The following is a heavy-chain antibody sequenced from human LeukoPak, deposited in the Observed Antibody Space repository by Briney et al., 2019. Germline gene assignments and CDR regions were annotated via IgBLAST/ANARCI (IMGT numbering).Heavy chain of an antibody. D-gene: IGHD3-22*01. CDR3: AKDISSVRMIGFDY. CDR1: GFTFSSYS. CDR2: ISWNSGSI. V-gene: IGHV3-9*01. Sequence: GGSLRLSCAASGFTFSSYSMNWVRQAPGKGLEWVSGISWNSGSIGYADSVKGRFTISRDNAKNSLYLQMNSLRAEDTALYYCAKDISSVRMIGFDYWGQGTLVTVSS. J-gene: IGHJ4*02.